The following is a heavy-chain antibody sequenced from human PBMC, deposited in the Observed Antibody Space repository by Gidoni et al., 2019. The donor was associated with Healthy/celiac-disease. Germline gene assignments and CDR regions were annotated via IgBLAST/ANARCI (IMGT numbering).Heavy chain of an antibody. J-gene: IGHJ6*02. V-gene: IGHV3-9*01. D-gene: IGHD3-10*01. CDR2: ISWNSGSI. Sequence: EVQLVESGGGLVQPGRSLRLSCAASGFTFDDYAMHCVRQAPGKGLEWVSGISWNSGSIGYADSVKGRFTISRDNAKNSLYLQMNSLRAEDTALYYCAKDIDGSGIKVHYYYGMDVWGQGTTVTVSS. CDR3: AKDIDGSGIKVHYYYGMDV. CDR1: GFTFDDYA.